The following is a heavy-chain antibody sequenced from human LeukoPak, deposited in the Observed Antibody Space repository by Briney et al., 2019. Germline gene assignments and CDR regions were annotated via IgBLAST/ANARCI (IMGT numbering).Heavy chain of an antibody. CDR3: ASAQSYSSSSGDY. Sequence: GGSLRLSCAASGFTFDDYAMHWVRRAPGKGLEWVSGISWNSGSIGYADSVKGRFTISRDNAKNSLYLQMNSLRAEDTALYYCASAQSYSSSSGDYWGQGTLVTVSS. V-gene: IGHV3-9*01. J-gene: IGHJ4*02. D-gene: IGHD6-13*01. CDR2: ISWNSGSI. CDR1: GFTFDDYA.